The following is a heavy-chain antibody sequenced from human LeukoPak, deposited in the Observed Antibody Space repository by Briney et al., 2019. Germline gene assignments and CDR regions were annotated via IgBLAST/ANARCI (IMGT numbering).Heavy chain of an antibody. V-gene: IGHV3-7*01. CDR2: IYYDASEQ. Sequence: PGGSLRLSCAASGFSFSNYWMNWVRQAPGKGLEWVANIYYDASEQYYVDSVKGRFTISRDNAKNSLYLQMNILRAEDTAVYYCARDSVRGRPLVAFDIWGQGTMVTVSS. D-gene: IGHD3-10*01. CDR3: ARDSVRGRPLVAFDI. CDR1: GFSFSNYW. J-gene: IGHJ3*02.